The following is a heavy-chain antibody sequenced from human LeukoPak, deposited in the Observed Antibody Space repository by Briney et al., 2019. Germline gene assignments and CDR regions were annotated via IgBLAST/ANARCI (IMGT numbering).Heavy chain of an antibody. J-gene: IGHJ4*02. D-gene: IGHD3-16*01. V-gene: IGHV4-34*01. CDR2: INHSGST. CDR3: AGGGGKGFNY. Sequence: SETLSLTCAVYGGSFSGYYWSWIRQPPGKGLEWIGEINHSGSTNYNPSLKSRVTISVDTSKNQFSLKLSSVTAADTAVYYCAGGGGKGFNYGGRGTRVTVSP. CDR1: GGSFSGYY.